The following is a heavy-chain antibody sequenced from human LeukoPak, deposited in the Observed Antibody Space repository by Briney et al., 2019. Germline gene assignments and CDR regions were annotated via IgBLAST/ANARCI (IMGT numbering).Heavy chain of an antibody. CDR2: ISGSGGST. D-gene: IGHD4-17*01. Sequence: PGGSLRLSCAASGFTFSSYAMSWVRQAPGKGLEWVSAISGSGGSTYYADSVKGRFTISRDSSKNTLYLQMNSLRAEDTAVYYCAKYSTFRPYGDDYFDYWGQGTLVTVSS. CDR1: GFTFSSYA. J-gene: IGHJ4*02. V-gene: IGHV3-23*01. CDR3: AKYSTFRPYGDDYFDY.